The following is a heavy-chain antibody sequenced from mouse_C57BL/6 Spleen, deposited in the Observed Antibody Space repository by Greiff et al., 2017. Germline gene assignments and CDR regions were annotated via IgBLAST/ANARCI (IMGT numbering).Heavy chain of an antibody. Sequence: QVHVKQPGAELVMPGASVKLSCKASGYTFTSYWMHWVKQRPGQGLEWIGEIDPSDSYTNYNQKFKGKSTLTVDKSSSTAYMQLSSLTSEDSAVYYCARSITTVVATRAMDYWGQGTSVTVSS. V-gene: IGHV1-69*01. CDR2: IDPSDSYT. D-gene: IGHD1-1*01. CDR1: GYTFTSYW. CDR3: ARSITTVVATRAMDY. J-gene: IGHJ4*01.